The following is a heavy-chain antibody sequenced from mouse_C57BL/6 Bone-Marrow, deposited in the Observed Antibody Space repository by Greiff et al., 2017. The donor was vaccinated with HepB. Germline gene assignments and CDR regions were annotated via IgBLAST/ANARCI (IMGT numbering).Heavy chain of an antibody. J-gene: IGHJ4*01. V-gene: IGHV1-55*01. CDR3: AYYGSSYNYAMDY. D-gene: IGHD1-1*01. CDR2: IYPGSGST. CDR1: GYTFTSYW. Sequence: QVQLKQPGAELVKPGASVKMSCKASGYTFTSYWITWVKQRPGQGLEWIGDIYPGSGSTNYNEKFKSKATLTVDTSSSTAYMQLSSLTSEDSAVYYCAYYGSSYNYAMDYWGQGTSVTVSS.